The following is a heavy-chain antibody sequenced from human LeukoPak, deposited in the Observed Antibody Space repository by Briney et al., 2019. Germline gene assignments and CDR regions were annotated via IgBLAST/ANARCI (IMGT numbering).Heavy chain of an antibody. CDR3: ARTSSGYRRTFQH. V-gene: IGHV4-34*01. CDR1: GGSISSSY. Sequence: SETLSLTCTVSGGSISSSYWSWIRQPPGKGLEWIGEINHSGSTNYNPSLKSRVTISVDTSKNQFSLKLSSVTAADTAVYYCARTSSGYRRTFQHWGQGTLVTVSS. J-gene: IGHJ1*01. D-gene: IGHD3-22*01. CDR2: INHSGST.